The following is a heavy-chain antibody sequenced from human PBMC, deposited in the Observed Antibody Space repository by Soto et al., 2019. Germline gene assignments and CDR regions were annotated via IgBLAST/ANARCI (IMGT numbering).Heavy chain of an antibody. CDR2: VSSSSTYI. CDR3: ARGIEWLVGGMDV. V-gene: IGHV3-21*01. D-gene: IGHD3-3*01. Sequence: EVQLVESGGGLVKPGGSLRLSCAASGFTFTSHTINWVRQAPGKGLEWVSSVSSSSTYIYYADSVKGRFTISRDNAKNSAYLEMSSLSAEDTAVYYCARGIEWLVGGMDVWGQGTTVTVSS. CDR1: GFTFTSHT. J-gene: IGHJ6*02.